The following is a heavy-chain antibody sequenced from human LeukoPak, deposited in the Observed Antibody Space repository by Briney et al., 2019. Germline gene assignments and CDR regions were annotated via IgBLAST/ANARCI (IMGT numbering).Heavy chain of an antibody. J-gene: IGHJ6*02. CDR2: IRSKAYGGTT. CDR1: GFTFGDHA. Sequence: GRSLRLSCTASGFTFGDHAMSWVRQAPGKGLEWLGFIRSKAYGGTTEYAASAKGRFTISRDDSKSIAYLQMNSLTTEDTAVYYCSRGPTQQWLYSGTDVGPRDHGHCLL. CDR3: SRGPTQQWLYSGTDV. D-gene: IGHD5-18*01. V-gene: IGHV3-49*04.